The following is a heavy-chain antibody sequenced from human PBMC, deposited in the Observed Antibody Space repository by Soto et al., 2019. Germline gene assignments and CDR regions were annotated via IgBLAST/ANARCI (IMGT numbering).Heavy chain of an antibody. Sequence: QVQLVESGGGVVQPGRSLRLSCAASGFTFSSYAMHWVRQAPGKGLEWVAVISYDGSNKYYADSVKGRFTISRDNSKNTRDLQMNSLRAEDTAVYYCARDHSRLLVVTGLFFGDAFDIWGQGTMVTVSS. CDR3: ARDHSRLLVVTGLFFGDAFDI. CDR1: GFTFSSYA. J-gene: IGHJ3*02. CDR2: ISYDGSNK. V-gene: IGHV3-30-3*01. D-gene: IGHD2-21*02.